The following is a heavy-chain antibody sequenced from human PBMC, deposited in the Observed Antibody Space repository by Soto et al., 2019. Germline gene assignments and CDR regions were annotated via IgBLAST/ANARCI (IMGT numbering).Heavy chain of an antibody. CDR1: GFTFSNAW. CDR3: TTSLRITMIVVVSPGAFDI. Sequence: GGSLRLSCAASGFTFSNAWMSWVRQAPGKGLEWVGRIKSKTDGGTTDYAAPVKGRFTISRDDSKNTLYLQMNSLKTEDTAVYYCTTSLRITMIVVVSPGAFDIWGQGTMVTV. V-gene: IGHV3-15*01. D-gene: IGHD3-22*01. CDR2: IKSKTDGGTT. J-gene: IGHJ3*02.